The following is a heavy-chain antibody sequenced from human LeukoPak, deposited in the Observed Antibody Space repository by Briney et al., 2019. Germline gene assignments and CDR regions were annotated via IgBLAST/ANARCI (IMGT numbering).Heavy chain of an antibody. J-gene: IGHJ5*02. CDR2: ISSNGGST. V-gene: IGHV3-64D*06. D-gene: IGHD6-19*01. Sequence: GGSLRLSCSASGFTFSSYAMHWVRQAPGKGLEYVSAISSNGGSTYYADSVKGRFTISRDNPKNTLYLQMSSLRAEDTAVYYCVKGIAVAPGGWFDPWGQGTLVTVSS. CDR1: GFTFSSYA. CDR3: VKGIAVAPGGWFDP.